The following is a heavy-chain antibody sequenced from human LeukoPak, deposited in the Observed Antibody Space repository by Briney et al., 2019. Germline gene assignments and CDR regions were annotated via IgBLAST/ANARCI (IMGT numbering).Heavy chain of an antibody. CDR2: ISGSGGST. Sequence: GGSLRLSCAASGFTFSSYAMSWVRQATGKGLEWVSAISGSGGSTYYADSVKGRFTISRDNSKNTLYLQMNSLRAEDTAVYYCAKGGSTTGKGGRITMIVVAPYYFDYWGQGTLVTVSS. D-gene: IGHD3-22*01. J-gene: IGHJ4*02. CDR3: AKGGSTTGKGGRITMIVVAPYYFDY. CDR1: GFTFSSYA. V-gene: IGHV3-23*01.